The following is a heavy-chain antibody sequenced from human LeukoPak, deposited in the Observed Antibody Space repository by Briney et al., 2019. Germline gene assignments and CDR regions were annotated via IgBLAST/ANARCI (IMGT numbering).Heavy chain of an antibody. D-gene: IGHD1-7*01. CDR2: INHGGST. CDR3: ARGRITGTTSPMDV. V-gene: IGHV4-34*01. J-gene: IGHJ6*03. CDR1: GGSYSGYY. Sequence: PSETLSLTCGIYGGSYSGYYWTWVRQPPGKGLEWIGEINHGGSTNYNPSLKSRVTISVDTSKNQFSLKLNSVTAADTAVYYCARGRITGTTSPMDVWGKGTAVTVSS.